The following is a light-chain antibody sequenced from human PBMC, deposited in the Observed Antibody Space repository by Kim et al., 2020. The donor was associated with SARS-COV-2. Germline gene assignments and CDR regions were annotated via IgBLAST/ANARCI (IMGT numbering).Light chain of an antibody. V-gene: IGKV1-5*03. CDR2: KSS. CDR1: QTISSW. CDR3: QQYNSYPPT. Sequence: ASVGDRVTITCRASQTISSWLAWYQQKPGKAPDLLIFKSSTLESGVPSRFSGSGSGTEFTLTISSLQPDDFATYYCQQYNSYPPTFGGGTKVDIK. J-gene: IGKJ4*01.